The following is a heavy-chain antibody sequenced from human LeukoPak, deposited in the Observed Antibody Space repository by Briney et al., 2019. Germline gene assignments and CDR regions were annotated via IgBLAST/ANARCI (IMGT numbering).Heavy chain of an antibody. CDR2: ISYDGSNK. V-gene: IGHV3-30-3*01. CDR1: GFTFSSYA. CDR3: ASPENYDFWSGYDPNAFDI. Sequence: GRSLGLSCAASGFTFSSYAMHWVRQAPGKGLEWVAVISYDGSNKYYADSVKGRFTISRDNSKNTLYLQMNSLRAEDTAVYYCASPENYDFWSGYDPNAFDIWGQGTMVTVSS. D-gene: IGHD3-3*01. J-gene: IGHJ3*02.